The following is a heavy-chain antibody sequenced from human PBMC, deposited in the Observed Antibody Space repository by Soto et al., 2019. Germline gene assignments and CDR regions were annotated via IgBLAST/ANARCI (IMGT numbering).Heavy chain of an antibody. D-gene: IGHD1-1*01. V-gene: IGHV1-8*01. CDR2: MNPNSGNT. CDR1: GYTFTSYD. J-gene: IGHJ6*02. CDR3: ARERTGTTSMDV. Sequence: QVQLVQSGAEVKKPGASVKVSCKASGYTFTSYDINWVRQATGQGLEWMGWMNPNSGNTGYAQKCRGRVTMTRNTSISTAYMELSSLSSEDTAVYYCARERTGTTSMDVWGQGTTVTVSS.